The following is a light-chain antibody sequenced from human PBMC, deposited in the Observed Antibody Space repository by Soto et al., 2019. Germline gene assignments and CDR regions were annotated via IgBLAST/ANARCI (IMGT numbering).Light chain of an antibody. V-gene: IGLV4-69*01. CDR1: SGHSSYA. J-gene: IGLJ2*01. CDR3: QTWDTGIPNVV. Sequence: QAVLTQSPSASASLGASVKLTCTLSSGHSSYAIAWHQQQPEKGPRYLMKLNSDGSHSKGDGIPDRFSGSSSGAERYLTISSLQSEDEADYYCQTWDTGIPNVVFGGGTKLTVL. CDR2: LNSDGSH.